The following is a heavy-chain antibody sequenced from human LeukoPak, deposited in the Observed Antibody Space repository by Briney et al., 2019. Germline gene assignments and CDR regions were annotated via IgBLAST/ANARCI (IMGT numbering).Heavy chain of an antibody. V-gene: IGHV3-23*01. CDR2: ISGSGGST. J-gene: IGHJ4*02. CDR1: GFTFSTSA. D-gene: IGHD3-22*01. CDR3: AKSSYYDASGYYREYYFDY. Sequence: PGGSLRLSCVVSGFTFSTSAMSWVRQAPGKGLEWVSSISGSGGSTYYADSVKGRFTISRDSSKNTLYLQMNSLRDEDTAVYYCAKSSYYDASGYYREYYFDYWGQGTLVTVSS.